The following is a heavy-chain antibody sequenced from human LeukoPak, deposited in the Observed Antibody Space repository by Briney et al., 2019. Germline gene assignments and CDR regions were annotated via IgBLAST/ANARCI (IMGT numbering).Heavy chain of an antibody. V-gene: IGHV7-4-1*02. J-gene: IGHJ4*02. D-gene: IGHD3-10*01. CDR3: ARSLWFGESYYFDY. Sequence: ISTNTGNPTYAQGFTGRFVFSLDTSVSTAYLQISSLKAEDTAVYYCARSLWFGESYYFDYWGQGTLVTVSS. CDR2: ISTNTGNP.